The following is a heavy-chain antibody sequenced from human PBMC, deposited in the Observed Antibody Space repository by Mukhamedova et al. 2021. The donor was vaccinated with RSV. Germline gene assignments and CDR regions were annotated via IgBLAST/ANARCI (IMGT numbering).Heavy chain of an antibody. J-gene: IGHJ4*02. D-gene: IGHD3/OR15-3a*01. CDR2: ISYDGSNK. CDR3: ARGIGLVTGTDY. V-gene: IGHV3-30*04. Sequence: GKGLEWVALISYDGSNKYYADSVKGRFTISRDNSKNTLYLQMNSLRAEDTAIYYCARGIGLVTGTDYWGQGTLVTVSS.